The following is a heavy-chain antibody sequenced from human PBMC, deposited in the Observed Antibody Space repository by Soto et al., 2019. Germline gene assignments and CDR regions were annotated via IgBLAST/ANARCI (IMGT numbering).Heavy chain of an antibody. J-gene: IGHJ4*01. CDR1: GFTFSNAW. Sequence: PGGSLRLSCAGSGFTFSNAWINWVRHAPGKGLEWVGRIKSRALGATTDFAAPVRGRFAITRDDSRNVAYMQMNSLHTEDTGIYYFTTDSCWCIILDRYYYWGHRSPVTVSS. CDR2: IKSRALGATT. CDR3: TTDSCWCIILDRYYY. V-gene: IGHV3-15*05. D-gene: IGHD2-8*02.